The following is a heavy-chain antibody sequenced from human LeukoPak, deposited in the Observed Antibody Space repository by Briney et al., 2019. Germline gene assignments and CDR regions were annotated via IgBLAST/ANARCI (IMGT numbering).Heavy chain of an antibody. D-gene: IGHD3-22*01. J-gene: IGHJ4*02. CDR2: IIPIFGTA. CDR3: ARENYYDSSGAPNGY. CDR1: GGTFSSYA. Sequence: ASVKVSCKASGGTFSSYAISWVRQAPGQGLEWMGGIIPIFGTANYAQKFQGRVTITADESTSTAYMELSSLRSEDTVVYYCARENYYDSSGAPNGYWGQGTLVTVSS. V-gene: IGHV1-69*13.